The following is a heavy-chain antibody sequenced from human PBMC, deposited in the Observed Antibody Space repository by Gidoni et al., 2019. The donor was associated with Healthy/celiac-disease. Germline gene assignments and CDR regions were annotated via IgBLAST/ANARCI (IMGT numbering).Heavy chain of an antibody. CDR3: AKTGYATGDCSGGSCYGGPNFDY. J-gene: IGHJ4*02. CDR1: GFTFSRYA. D-gene: IGHD2-15*01. Sequence: ELQLLASGRVLGQPEWSLRLSLAADGFTFSRYALSWVRQAPGHGLEWVAAISCSGGSAYYADSVKGRFTISRDNANNTLYLQMSSLRAEDTAVYYCAKTGYATGDCSGGSCYGGPNFDYWGQGTLVTVSS. CDR2: ISCSGGSA. V-gene: IGHV3-23*01.